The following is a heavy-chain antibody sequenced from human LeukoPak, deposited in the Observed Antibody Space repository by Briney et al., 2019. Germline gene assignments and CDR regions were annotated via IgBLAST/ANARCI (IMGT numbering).Heavy chain of an antibody. D-gene: IGHD2-21*01. CDR2: ISYDGSNK. CDR1: GFTFSSYA. V-gene: IGHV3-30*04. J-gene: IGHJ4*02. Sequence: PGRSLRLSCAASGFTFSSYAMHWVRQAPGKGLEWVAVISYDGSNKYYADSVKGRFTISRDNAKNSLYLQMNSLRAEDTAVYYCASSTGVIDDYWGQGTLVTVSS. CDR3: ASSTGVIDDY.